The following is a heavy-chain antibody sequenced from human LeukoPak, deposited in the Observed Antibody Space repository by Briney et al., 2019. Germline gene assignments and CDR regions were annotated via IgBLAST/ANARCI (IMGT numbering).Heavy chain of an antibody. CDR2: IYYSGST. J-gene: IGHJ5*02. D-gene: IGHD3-22*01. Sequence: KTSQTLSLTCTVSGGSISSGGYYWSWIRQHPGKGLEWIGYIYYSGSTYYNPSLKSRVTISVDTSKNQLSLKLSSVTAADTAVYYCARDYGDYYDSSGYYFGFDPWGQGTLVTVSS. V-gene: IGHV4-31*03. CDR1: GGSISSGGYY. CDR3: ARDYGDYYDSSGYYFGFDP.